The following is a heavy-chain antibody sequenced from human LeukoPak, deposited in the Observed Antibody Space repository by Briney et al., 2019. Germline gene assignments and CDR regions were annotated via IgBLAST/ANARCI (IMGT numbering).Heavy chain of an antibody. D-gene: IGHD6-13*01. CDR1: GYTFTGYY. CDR2: MNPNSGNT. CDR3: ARSGGSSPISGYYYYYMDV. V-gene: IGHV1-8*02. Sequence: ASVKVSCKASGYTFTGYYMHWVRQATRQGLEWMGWMNPNSGNTGYAQKFQGRVTMTRNTSISTAYMELSSLRSEDTAVYYCARSGGSSPISGYYYYYMDVWGKGPRSPSP. J-gene: IGHJ6*03.